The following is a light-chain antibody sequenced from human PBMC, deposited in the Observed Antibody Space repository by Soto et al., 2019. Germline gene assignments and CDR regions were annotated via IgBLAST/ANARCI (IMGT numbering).Light chain of an antibody. V-gene: IGKV3-11*01. CDR3: QQRSNWPPT. J-gene: IGKJ4*01. CDR2: DAS. CDR1: QSVSSY. Sequence: EIVLTQSPATLSLSPGERATLSCRASQSVSSYLAWYQQKHGQAPRLLIYDASNRATGIPARFSGSGSGTDFTLTISSLEPEDVAVYYCQQRSNWPPTFGGGTKVEIK.